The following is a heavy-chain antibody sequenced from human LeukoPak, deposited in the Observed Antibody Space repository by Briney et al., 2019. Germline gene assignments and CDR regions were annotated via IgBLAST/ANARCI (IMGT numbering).Heavy chain of an antibody. Sequence: SQTLSLTCPVSGGSISSSRYYWSWIRQPPGKGLKWIGEINHNGRTKYNPSLKSRVTISVDTSKNQFSLKLSSVTAADTAVYYCARWAKGVGIHRRRGYFDYWGQGTLVTVSS. CDR2: INHNGRT. J-gene: IGHJ4*02. V-gene: IGHV4-39*07. CDR3: ARWAKGVGIHRRRGYFDY. D-gene: IGHD5-18*01. CDR1: GGSISSSRYY.